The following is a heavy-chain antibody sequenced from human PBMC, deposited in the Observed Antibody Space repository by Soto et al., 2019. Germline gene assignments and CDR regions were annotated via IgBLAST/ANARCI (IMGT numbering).Heavy chain of an antibody. V-gene: IGHV3-23*01. J-gene: IGHJ4*02. CDR2: ISGSGDST. Sequence: GGSLRLSCAASGFTFSSYAMTWVRQAPGKGLEWVSAISGSGDSTYYADSVKGRFTISRDQSKNTLYLQMHSLRAEDTAVYFCAKERDNGADRYYSVDWGQGXLVTVSS. CDR1: GFTFSSYA. D-gene: IGHD2-8*01. CDR3: AKERDNGADRYYSVD.